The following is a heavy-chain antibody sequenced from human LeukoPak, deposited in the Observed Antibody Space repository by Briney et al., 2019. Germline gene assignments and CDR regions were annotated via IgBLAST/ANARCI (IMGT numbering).Heavy chain of an antibody. CDR1: VYTFTSYG. J-gene: IGHJ4*02. V-gene: IGHV1-18*01. D-gene: IGHD1-26*01. CDR2: ISAYNGNT. Sequence: ASVKVSCMASVYTFTSYGISWVRQAPGQGLEWVGWISAYNGNTNYPQKLQGRVTMTTDTSTSTAYMELRSLRSDDTAVYYCARTLVGASLFIDYWGQGTLVTVSS. CDR3: ARTLVGASLFIDY.